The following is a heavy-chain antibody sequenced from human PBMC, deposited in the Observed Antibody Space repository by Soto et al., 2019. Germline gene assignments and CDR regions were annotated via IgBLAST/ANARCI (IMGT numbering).Heavy chain of an antibody. CDR1: GDSISSGGYY. D-gene: IGHD2-2*01. J-gene: IGHJ4*02. CDR2: IYTSGST. CDR3: ARERKVGQAAY. V-gene: IGHV4-61*02. Sequence: SETLSLTCTVSGDSISSGGYYWSWIRQPSGKGLEWIGRIYTSGSTNYNPSLKSRVTMSLDTSKNQFSLKLSSVTAADPAVYSWARERKVGQAAYWGQGTQVTVSS.